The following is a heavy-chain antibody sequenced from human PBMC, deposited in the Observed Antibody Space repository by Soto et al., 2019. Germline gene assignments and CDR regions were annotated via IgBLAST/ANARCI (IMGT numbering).Heavy chain of an antibody. J-gene: IGHJ3*02. CDR3: AKDIVVVPSAPDVFDI. CDR2: ISGSGGST. Sequence: GGSLRLSCAASGFTFSSYAMSWVRQAPGKGLEWVSAISGSGGSTYYADSVKGRFTISTDKSKNTLYLQLNSLRAADTAVYYYAKDIVVVPSAPDVFDIWGQGTMVPVSS. D-gene: IGHD2-2*01. CDR1: GFTFSSYA. V-gene: IGHV3-23*01.